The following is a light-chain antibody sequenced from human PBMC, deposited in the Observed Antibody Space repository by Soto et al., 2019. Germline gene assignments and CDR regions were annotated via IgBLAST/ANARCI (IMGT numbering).Light chain of an antibody. CDR2: GAS. V-gene: IGKV3D-15*01. Sequence: EIVMTQSPATLSVSPGETRTLSCRASQSTNFGLAWYRQKPGQAPRLXXYGASTRATGTPARFSGIVSGTDFTLTIRRLQSEDFALYYGQQYNKWPLITFGQGTRLEIK. CDR3: QQYNKWPLIT. CDR1: QSTNFG. J-gene: IGKJ5*01.